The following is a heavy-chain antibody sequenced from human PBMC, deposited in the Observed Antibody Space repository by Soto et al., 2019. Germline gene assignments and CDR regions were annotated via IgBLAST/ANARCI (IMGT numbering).Heavy chain of an antibody. V-gene: IGHV3-53*01. Sequence: LRLSCAASGFTVSSNYMSWVRQAPGKGLEWVSVIYSGGSTYYADSVKGRFTISRDNSKNTLYLQMNSLRAEDTAVYYCARVGYKYYDFWSGFFDYWGQGTLVTVSS. CDR1: GFTVSSNY. J-gene: IGHJ4*02. D-gene: IGHD3-3*01. CDR2: IYSGGST. CDR3: ARVGYKYYDFWSGFFDY.